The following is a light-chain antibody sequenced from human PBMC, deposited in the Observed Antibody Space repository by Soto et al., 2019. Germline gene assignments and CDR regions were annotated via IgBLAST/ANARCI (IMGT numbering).Light chain of an antibody. CDR1: SSNIGRNT. Sequence: QSVLTQPPSASGTPGQRVTISCSGSSSNIGRNTVNWYQQFPGTAPKLLIYGNNQRPSGVPDRFYGSKSGTSASLAISGLTSEDEADYYCAAWDDSLSGPVFGGGTKLTVL. CDR3: AAWDDSLSGPV. CDR2: GNN. V-gene: IGLV1-44*01. J-gene: IGLJ3*02.